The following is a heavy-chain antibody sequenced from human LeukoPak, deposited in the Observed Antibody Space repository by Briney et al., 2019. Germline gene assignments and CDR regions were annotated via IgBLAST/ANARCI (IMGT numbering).Heavy chain of an antibody. Sequence: GGSLRLSCAASGFTFSSYAMHWVRQAPGDGLEWVAVISYDGSNKYYADSVKGRFTISRDKSKNTLYLQMNSLRAEDTALYYCAKDRVLAYQDTADSFDMCGQGTVVTVSS. CDR3: AKDRVLAYQDTADSFDM. CDR1: GFTFSSYA. CDR2: ISYDGSNK. V-gene: IGHV3-30-3*01. D-gene: IGHD2-21*01. J-gene: IGHJ3*02.